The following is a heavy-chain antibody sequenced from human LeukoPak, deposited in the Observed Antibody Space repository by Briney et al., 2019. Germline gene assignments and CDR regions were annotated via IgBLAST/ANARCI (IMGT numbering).Heavy chain of an antibody. V-gene: IGHV3-23*01. CDR2: ISSSGSGDNT. CDR3: AKVLDSSGNYPSDY. Sequence: GGSLRLSCAASGVTLSTYAMSWARQAPGKGLEWVSGISSSGSGDNTYYADSVKGRFTISRDNSKNTLYLQMRNLRVEHTAVYYCAKVLDSSGNYPSDYWGQGTLVTVSS. D-gene: IGHD3-22*01. J-gene: IGHJ4*02. CDR1: GVTLSTYA.